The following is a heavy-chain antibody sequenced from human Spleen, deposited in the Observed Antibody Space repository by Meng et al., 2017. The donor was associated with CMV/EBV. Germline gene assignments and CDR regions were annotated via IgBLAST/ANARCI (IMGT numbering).Heavy chain of an antibody. CDR3: ARVLHHYYGMDV. CDR1: GDAVGGDF. V-gene: IGHV4-59*02. CDR2: IEYTGTT. J-gene: IGHJ6*02. Sequence: ESLKISCSVSGDAVGGDFWSWIRQPPGKGLEWLGAIEYTGTTKYNPSLSSRITMSVDTSKNQFSLNLKFVTAADTATYYCARVLHHYYGMDVWGQGTTVTVSS.